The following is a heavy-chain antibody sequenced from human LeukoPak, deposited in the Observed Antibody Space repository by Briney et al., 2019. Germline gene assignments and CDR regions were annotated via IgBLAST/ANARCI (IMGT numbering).Heavy chain of an antibody. J-gene: IGHJ4*02. V-gene: IGHV3-23*01. D-gene: IGHD2-15*01. CDR2: ISGSGGAT. Sequence: GGSLRLSCAASGFTFSSFVMSWVRQAPGKGLEWVSGISGSGGATYSADSVKGRFTISRDNSKNTLYLQMNSLRAEDTAVYYCARCSGGSCYADYWGQETLVTVSS. CDR3: ARCSGGSCYADY. CDR1: GFTFSSFV.